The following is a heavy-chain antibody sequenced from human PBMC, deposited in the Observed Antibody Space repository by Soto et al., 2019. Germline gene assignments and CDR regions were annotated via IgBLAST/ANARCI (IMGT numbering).Heavy chain of an antibody. CDR3: ARGDNWKMYYFDY. D-gene: IGHD1-1*01. J-gene: IGHJ4*02. CDR1: GGTFSSYA. CDR2: IIPIFGTA. V-gene: IGHV1-69*13. Sequence: SVKVSCKASGGTFSSYAISWVRQAPGQGLEWMGGIIPIFGTANYAQKFQGRVTITADESTSTAYMELSSLRSEDTAVYYCARGDNWKMYYFDYWGQGTLVTVSS.